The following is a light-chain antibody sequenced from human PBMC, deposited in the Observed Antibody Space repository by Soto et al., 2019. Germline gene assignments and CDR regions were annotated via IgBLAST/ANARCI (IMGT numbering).Light chain of an antibody. CDR3: LQTRQFPLFT. V-gene: IGKV2D-29*02. Sequence: DIVLTQTPLSLSVTPGQPASISCKTSQSLLQRDAKTYLYWYLQRPGQSPHLLIYEFSNRFSGVPGRFSGSGSGTDFTLKISRVTAEDVGVYDCLQTRQFPLFTFGPGTKVDFK. CDR1: QSLLQRDAKTY. J-gene: IGKJ3*01. CDR2: EFS.